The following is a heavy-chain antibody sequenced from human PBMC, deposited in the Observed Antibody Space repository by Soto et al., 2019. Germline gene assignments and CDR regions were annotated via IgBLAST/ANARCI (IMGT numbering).Heavy chain of an antibody. D-gene: IGHD6-13*01. CDR3: ATVPWTAAAS. CDR1: GFTFSSYS. Sequence: PGGSLRLSCAAXGFTFSSYSMNWVRQAPGKGLEWVSSISSSSSYIYYADSVKGRFTISRDNAKNSLYLQMNSLRAEDTAVYYCATVPWTAAASWGQGTLVTVSS. V-gene: IGHV3-21*01. J-gene: IGHJ5*02. CDR2: ISSSSSYI.